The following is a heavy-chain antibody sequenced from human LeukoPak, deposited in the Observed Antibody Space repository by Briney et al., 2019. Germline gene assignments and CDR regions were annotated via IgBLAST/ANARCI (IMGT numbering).Heavy chain of an antibody. D-gene: IGHD3-22*01. Sequence: SETLSLTCTVSGGSISSYYWSWIRQPPGKGLEWIGYIYYSGSTNYNTSLKSRVTISVDTSKNQFSLKLSSVTAADTAVYYCARGIVPFDYWGQGTLVTVSS. CDR2: IYYSGST. V-gene: IGHV4-59*01. CDR3: ARGIVPFDY. J-gene: IGHJ4*02. CDR1: GGSISSYY.